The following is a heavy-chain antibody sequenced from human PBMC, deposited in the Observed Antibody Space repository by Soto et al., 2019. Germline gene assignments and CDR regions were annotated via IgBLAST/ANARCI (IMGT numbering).Heavy chain of an antibody. CDR3: AADPDYYDGSRDI. CDR1: GFTFSSYW. J-gene: IGHJ3*02. D-gene: IGHD3-22*01. Sequence: GGSLRLSCAASGFTFSSYWRSWVRQAPGKGLEWVSAISKSGSGTGGDTYYADSVKGRFTISRDDSKNTVYLEMNNLRAEDTAVYYCAADPDYYDGSRDIWGQGTMVTVSS. V-gene: IGHV3-23*01. CDR2: ISKSGSGTGGDT.